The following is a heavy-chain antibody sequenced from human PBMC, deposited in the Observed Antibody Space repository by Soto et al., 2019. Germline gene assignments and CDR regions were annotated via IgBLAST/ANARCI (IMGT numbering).Heavy chain of an antibody. CDR2: IWYDGSNK. Sequence: GGSLRLSCAASGFTFSSYGMHWVRQAPGKGLEWVAVIWYDGSNKYYADSVKGRFTISRDNSKNTLYLQMNSLRAEDTAVYYCARDRFVVPAAMRGYYYYYYGMDVWGQGTTVTVSS. V-gene: IGHV3-33*01. CDR1: GFTFSSYG. CDR3: ARDRFVVPAAMRGYYYYYYGMDV. J-gene: IGHJ6*02. D-gene: IGHD2-2*01.